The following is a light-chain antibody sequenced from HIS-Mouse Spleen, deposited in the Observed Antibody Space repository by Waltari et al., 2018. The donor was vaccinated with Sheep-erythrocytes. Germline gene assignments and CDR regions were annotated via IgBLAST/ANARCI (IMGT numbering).Light chain of an antibody. CDR1: SSDVGGYNY. J-gene: IGLJ2*01. V-gene: IGLV2-11*01. Sequence: QSALTQPRSVSGSPGQSVTISCTGTSSDVGGYNYVPWYQQHPGKAPKLMIYDVSKRPSGVPDRFSGSKSGNTATLTISGTQAMDEADYYCQAWDSSTVVFGGGTKLTVL. CDR3: QAWDSSTVV. CDR2: DVS.